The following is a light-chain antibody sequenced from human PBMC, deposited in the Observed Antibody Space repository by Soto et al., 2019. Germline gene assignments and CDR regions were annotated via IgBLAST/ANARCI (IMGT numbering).Light chain of an antibody. V-gene: IGKV3-20*01. CDR3: QQYVYSFT. CDR1: QSVSSNF. J-gene: IGKJ3*01. Sequence: EIVLTQSPGTLSLSPGERATLSCRASQSVSSNFLAWYQQKPGQAPRLLIYGASSRATDIPDRFSGSGSGKDFTLTISRLEPEDFAVYYCQQYVYSFTFGPGPKGDIK. CDR2: GAS.